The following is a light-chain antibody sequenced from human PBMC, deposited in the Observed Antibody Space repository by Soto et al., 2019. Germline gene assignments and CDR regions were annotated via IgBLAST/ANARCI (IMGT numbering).Light chain of an antibody. J-gene: IGKJ4*01. V-gene: IGKV1-9*01. Sequence: IQLTQSPSSLSASVGDRVTITCRASQGISSYLGWYQQKPGKAPNLLIYDASTLQIGVPSRFSGSGSGTDFTLTISSLQSEDFALYYCQQYNNWPLTFGGGTKVDIK. CDR2: DAS. CDR1: QGISSY. CDR3: QQYNNWPLT.